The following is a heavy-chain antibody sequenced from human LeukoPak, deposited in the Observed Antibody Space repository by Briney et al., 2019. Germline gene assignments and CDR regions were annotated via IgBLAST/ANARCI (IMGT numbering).Heavy chain of an antibody. J-gene: IGHJ3*02. CDR1: AFSFSEYA. D-gene: IGHD2-8*01. CDR2: IGGGGDDT. CDR3: VKDAVERNGVYDAFDI. Sequence: GGSLRPSCAASAFSFSEYAMNWVRQAPGKGLEWVSHIGGGGDDTEYADSVKGHFTVSRDNSKNILYLQMNSLRAEDTAVYYCVKDAVERNGVYDAFDIWGQGAMVIVSS. V-gene: IGHV3-23*01.